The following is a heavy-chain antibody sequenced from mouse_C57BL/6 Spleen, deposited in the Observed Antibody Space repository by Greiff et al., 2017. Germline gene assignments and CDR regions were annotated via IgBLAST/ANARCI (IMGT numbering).Heavy chain of an antibody. D-gene: IGHD2-4*01. CDR3: ARRGYDYGFDY. CDR2: IYPSDSET. V-gene: IGHV1-61*01. J-gene: IGHJ2*01. CDR1: GYTFTSYW. Sequence: QVQLQQPGAELVRPGSSVKLSCKASGYTFTSYWMDWVKQRPGQGLEWIGNIYPSDSETHYNQKFKDKATLTVDKSSSTAYMQLSSLTSEDSAVYYCARRGYDYGFDYWGQGTTLTVFS.